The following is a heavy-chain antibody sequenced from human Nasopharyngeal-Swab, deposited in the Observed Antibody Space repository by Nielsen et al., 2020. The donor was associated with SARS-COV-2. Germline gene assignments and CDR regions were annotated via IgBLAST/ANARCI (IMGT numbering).Heavy chain of an antibody. D-gene: IGHD1-26*01. CDR2: IKQDGSEK. CDR1: QFAFGNYW. J-gene: IGHJ4*02. V-gene: IGHV3-7*01. Sequence: GGSLGLSCVVSQFAFGNYWMSWVRQAPGKGPEWVANIKQDGSEKYYVDSAKGRFTISRDNAKNSLYLQMNSLRAEDTAVYHCVTGGSYYVYWGQGTLVTVSS. CDR3: VTGGSYYVY.